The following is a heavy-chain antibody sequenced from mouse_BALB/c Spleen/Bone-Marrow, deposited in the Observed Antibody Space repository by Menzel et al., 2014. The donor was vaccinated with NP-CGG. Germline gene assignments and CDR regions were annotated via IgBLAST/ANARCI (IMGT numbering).Heavy chain of an antibody. D-gene: IGHD2-3*01. J-gene: IGHJ2*01. V-gene: IGHV6-6*02. CDR1: GFSFSRYW. Sequence: EVQLVESGGGLVQPGGSMKLSCVASGFSFSRYWTSWVCQSPEKGLEWVAEIRLKSDNYTTHYAESVRGKFTISRDDSKSRLYLQMNSLGAEDTGVYYCVTTPDYWGQGTTLTVSS. CDR3: VTTPDY. CDR2: IRLKSDNYTT.